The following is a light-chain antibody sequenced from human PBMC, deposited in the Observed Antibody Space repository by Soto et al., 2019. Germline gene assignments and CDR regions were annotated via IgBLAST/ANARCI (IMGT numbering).Light chain of an antibody. CDR1: QSVSSSN. J-gene: IGKJ3*01. CDR2: GAS. CDR3: QCGMSPLFT. V-gene: IGKV3-20*01. Sequence: EIVLTQSPGTLSLSPGERATLSCRASQSVSSSNLAWYQQTPGQAPRLLIYGASSRATGIPDRFSGSGSGTDVTLSVRRLEPGGFAVYDGQCGMSPLFTFGPGTIVDIK.